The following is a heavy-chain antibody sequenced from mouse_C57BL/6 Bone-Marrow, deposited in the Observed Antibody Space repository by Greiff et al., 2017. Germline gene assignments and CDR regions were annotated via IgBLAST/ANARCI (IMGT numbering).Heavy chain of an antibody. J-gene: IGHJ3*01. Sequence: QVQLQQSGAELVMPGASVKLSCKASGYTFTSYWMHWVKQRPGQGLAWIGEIDPSDSYTNYNQKFKGKSTLTVDKSSSTAYMQLSSLTSEDSAVYYCAIYYGYDEPSYWGQGTLVTVSA. D-gene: IGHD2-2*01. CDR3: AIYYGYDEPSY. CDR1: GYTFTSYW. CDR2: IDPSDSYT. V-gene: IGHV1-69*01.